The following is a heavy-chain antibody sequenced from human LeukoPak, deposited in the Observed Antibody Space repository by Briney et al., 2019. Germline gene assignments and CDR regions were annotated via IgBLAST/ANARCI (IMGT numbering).Heavy chain of an antibody. D-gene: IGHD6-25*01. CDR2: IKQDGSEK. V-gene: IGHV3-7*01. J-gene: IGHJ3*02. Sequence: GRSLRLSCAASGFTFSAFWMSWIHQAPGKGLEWVANIKQDGSEKDYVGSVKGRFTISRDNAKNSVYLQMNSVRAEDTAVYYCAREGRGGFDIWGQGTMVTVSS. CDR1: GFTFSAFW. CDR3: AREGRGGFDI.